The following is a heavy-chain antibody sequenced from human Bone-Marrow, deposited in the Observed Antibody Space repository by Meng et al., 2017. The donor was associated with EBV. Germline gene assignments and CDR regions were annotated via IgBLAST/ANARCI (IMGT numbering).Heavy chain of an antibody. Sequence: LVLTGAGFKQPCASLKVSCTASGYTFSTYAIHWVRQSPGQRLEWMGCINVGNGDTYYSQNLQGRVTITRDTSASTAYMELRSLRSEDPSVYYCARDSSGDSRNFDPWGQGTLVTVSS. J-gene: IGHJ5*02. CDR1: GYTFSTYA. D-gene: IGHD3-22*01. CDR2: INVGNGDT. V-gene: IGHV1-3*01. CDR3: ARDSSGDSRNFDP.